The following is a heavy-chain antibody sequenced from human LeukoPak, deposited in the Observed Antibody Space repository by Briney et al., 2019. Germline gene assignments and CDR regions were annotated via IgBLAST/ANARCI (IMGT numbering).Heavy chain of an antibody. D-gene: IGHD2/OR15-2a*01. V-gene: IGHV3-66*01. CDR3: ARGAFSFAFDI. J-gene: IGHJ3*02. CDR2: IYSGGST. CDR1: GFTVSSNY. Sequence: PGGSLRLSCAASGFTVSSNYMSWVRQAPGKGLEWVSVIYSGGSTYYADSVKGRFTISRDNSKNTLYLQMNSLRAEDTAVYYCARGAFSFAFDIWGQGTTVTVSS.